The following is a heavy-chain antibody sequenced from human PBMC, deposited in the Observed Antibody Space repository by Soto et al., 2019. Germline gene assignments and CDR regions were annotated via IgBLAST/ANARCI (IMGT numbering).Heavy chain of an antibody. J-gene: IGHJ5*02. Sequence: EVQLLESGGGLVQPGGSLRLSCAASGFSFRLYAMAWVRQAPGKGLDWVSRISYDGGATYYADSVKGRFTISRDNSQNKVHLPMNSLRDEDSAIYYCAVARWDAYGASWGQGTLVTVSS. CDR3: AVARWDAYGAS. CDR2: ISYDGGAT. CDR1: GFSFRLYA. D-gene: IGHD2-15*01. V-gene: IGHV3-23*01.